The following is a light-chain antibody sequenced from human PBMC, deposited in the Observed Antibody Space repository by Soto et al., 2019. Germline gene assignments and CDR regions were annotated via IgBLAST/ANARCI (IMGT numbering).Light chain of an antibody. CDR3: LQYGSSPET. J-gene: IGKJ1*01. CDR2: GAS. CDR1: QTVSNSF. V-gene: IGKV3-20*01. Sequence: EIVLTQSPDTLSLSPGERATLSCRASQTVSNSFLAWYQQRPGQAPSLLIYGASSRATGIPDRFSGSGSGTDLTLPISRLEPEDLAVYYCLQYGSSPETFGQGTKVDIK.